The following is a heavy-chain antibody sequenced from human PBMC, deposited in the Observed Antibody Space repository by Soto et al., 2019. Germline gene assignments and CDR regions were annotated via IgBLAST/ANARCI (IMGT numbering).Heavy chain of an antibody. CDR3: ARGLKIRHDAFDL. Sequence: TGGSLRLSCAPSGFTVSNNYMNWVRQAPGKRLEWVSIIYSDGSTYYADYVKGRFTISRDNSKNTLYLQMDSLRAEDTAVYFCARGLKIRHDAFDLWGPGTMVTVSS. J-gene: IGHJ3*01. V-gene: IGHV3-53*01. D-gene: IGHD3-22*01. CDR1: GFTVSNNY. CDR2: IYSDGST.